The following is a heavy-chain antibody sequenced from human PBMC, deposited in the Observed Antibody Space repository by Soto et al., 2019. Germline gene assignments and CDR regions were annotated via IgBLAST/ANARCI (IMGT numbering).Heavy chain of an antibody. Sequence: QLQLQESGSGLVKPSQTLSLTCAVSGGSISSGGYSWSWIRQPPGKGLEWIGYIYHSGSTYYNPSLKSRVTVSVDRTKTKCSLKLGSVTAADTAVYYCARAGALGAVAVDYWGQGTLVTVSS. V-gene: IGHV4-30-2*01. J-gene: IGHJ4*02. CDR2: IYHSGST. CDR3: ARAGALGAVAVDY. CDR1: GGSISSGGYS. D-gene: IGHD6-19*01.